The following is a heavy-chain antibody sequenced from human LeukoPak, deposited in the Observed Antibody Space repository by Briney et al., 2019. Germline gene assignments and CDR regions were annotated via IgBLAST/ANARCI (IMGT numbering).Heavy chain of an antibody. CDR2: ISYDGSNK. CDR1: GFTFSSYA. CDR3: ARDKGYYYDSSGLRVY. J-gene: IGHJ4*02. V-gene: IGHV3-30*14. D-gene: IGHD3-22*01. Sequence: GGSLRLSCAASGFTFSSYAMHWVRQAPGKGLEWVAVISYDGSNKYYADSVKGRFTISRDNSKNTLYLQMNSLRAEDTAVYYCARDKGYYYDSSGLRVYWGQGTLVTVSS.